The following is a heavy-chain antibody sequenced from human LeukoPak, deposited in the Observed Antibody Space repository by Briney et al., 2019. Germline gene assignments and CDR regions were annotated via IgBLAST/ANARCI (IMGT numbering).Heavy chain of an antibody. CDR1: GGSISSSNW. D-gene: IGHD2-21*01. J-gene: IGHJ1*01. Sequence: PSGTLSLTCAVSGGSISSSNWWSWVRQPPGKGLEWIGEIYHSGSTNYNPSLKSRVTISVDKSKNQFSLKLSSVTAADTAVYYCARDSSEFRSLIPHWGQGTLVTVSS. CDR2: IYHSGST. V-gene: IGHV4-4*02. CDR3: ARDSSEFRSLIPH.